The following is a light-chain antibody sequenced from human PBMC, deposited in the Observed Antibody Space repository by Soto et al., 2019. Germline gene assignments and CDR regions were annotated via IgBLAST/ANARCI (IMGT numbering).Light chain of an antibody. J-gene: IGKJ1*01. CDR1: QSVSSY. V-gene: IGKV3-11*01. CDR3: QQRSNWPQWT. Sequence: ENVLTQSPATLSLSPGERSTLSCRASQSVSSYLAWYQQKPGQAPRLLIYDASNRATGIPARFSGSGSGTDFTLTISSLEPEDFAVYYCQQRSNWPQWTFGQGTKVDIK. CDR2: DAS.